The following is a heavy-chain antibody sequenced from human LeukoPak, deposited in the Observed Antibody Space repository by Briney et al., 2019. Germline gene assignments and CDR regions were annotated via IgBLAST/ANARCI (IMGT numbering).Heavy chain of an antibody. D-gene: IGHD3-22*01. Sequence: SETLPLTCSVSGGSISGYYWSWIRQSPGKGLVWIGYMYYSGSSNYNPSLKSRVTISIDMSTNQFSLKLSSVTAADTALYYCARHFTYYYDSSGYPRDAFDVWGQGTMVTVSS. CDR1: GGSISGYY. CDR3: ARHFTYYYDSSGYPRDAFDV. CDR2: MYYSGSS. V-gene: IGHV4-59*08. J-gene: IGHJ3*01.